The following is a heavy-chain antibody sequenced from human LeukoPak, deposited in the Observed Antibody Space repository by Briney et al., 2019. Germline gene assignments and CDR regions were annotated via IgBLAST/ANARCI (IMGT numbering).Heavy chain of an antibody. CDR1: GFTFSSYA. CDR3: ARTSKWTYYYYGMDV. CDR2: ISGSGGST. D-gene: IGHD1-26*01. Sequence: GGSLRLSCAASGFTFSSYAMSWVRQAPGTGLEWVSAISGSGGSTYYADSVKGRFTISRDNSKNTLYLQTNSLRAEDTAVYYCARTSKWTYYYYGMDVWGQGTTVTVSS. V-gene: IGHV3-23*01. J-gene: IGHJ6*02.